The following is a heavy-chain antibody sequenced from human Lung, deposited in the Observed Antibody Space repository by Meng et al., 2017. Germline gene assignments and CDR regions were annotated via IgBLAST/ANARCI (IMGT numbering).Heavy chain of an antibody. D-gene: IGHD1-7*01. Sequence: QLDRQASGPRLVQPSGTLSLACAVSGDSITRTQWWSWLRQTPGKGLEWIGEISHSGSTVYRPSLQGRVSISLDKSNNEFSLKLTSVTAADTAVYYCARETLRELGLFHYWGQGILVTVSS. CDR3: ARETLRELGLFHY. V-gene: IGHV4-4*02. CDR2: ISHSGST. CDR1: GDSITRTQW. J-gene: IGHJ4*02.